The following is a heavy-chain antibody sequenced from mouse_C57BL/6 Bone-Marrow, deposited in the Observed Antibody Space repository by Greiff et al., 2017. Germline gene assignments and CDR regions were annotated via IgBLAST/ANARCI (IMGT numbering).Heavy chain of an antibody. CDR1: GFSLSTFGMG. V-gene: IGHV8-8*01. J-gene: IGHJ4*01. Sequence: QVTLKESGPGILQPSQTLSLTCSFSGFSLSTFGMGVGWIRQPSGKGLEWLAHIWWDDDKYYNPALKSRLTISKDTSKNQVFLKIANVDTADTATYYCARGSLLGGYDGYSLYAMDYWGQGTSVTVSS. CDR3: ARGSLLGGYDGYSLYAMDY. CDR2: IWWDDDK. D-gene: IGHD2-3*01.